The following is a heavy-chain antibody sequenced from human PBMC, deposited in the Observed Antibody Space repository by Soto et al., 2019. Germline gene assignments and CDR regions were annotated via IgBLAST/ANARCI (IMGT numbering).Heavy chain of an antibody. CDR1: GFTFSNYW. CDR2: INSDGSVS. Sequence: EVQLVESGGGLVQPGGSLRLSCAASGFTFSNYWMYWVRQAPGKGLEWVSRINSDGSVSSYADSVKGRLTISRDYVKNTLYLQMDSLRAEDTAVYYCARGDCVGGSCYSLAGSFYYYMDVWGKGTTVTVFS. CDR3: ARGDCVGGSCYSLAGSFYYYMDV. J-gene: IGHJ6*03. V-gene: IGHV3-74*02. D-gene: IGHD2-15*01.